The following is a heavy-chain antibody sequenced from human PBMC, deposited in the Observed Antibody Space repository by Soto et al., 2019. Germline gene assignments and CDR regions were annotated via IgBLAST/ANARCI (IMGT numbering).Heavy chain of an antibody. CDR2: INHSGST. Sequence: SETLSLTCAVYGGSFSGYYWSWIRQPPGKGLEWIGEINHSGSTNYTPSLKSRVTISVDTSTNQFSLKLSSVTAADTAVYYCARALTTGGDYYYDMDVWGKGTTVTVSS. CDR3: ARALTTGGDYYYDMDV. V-gene: IGHV4-34*01. J-gene: IGHJ6*03. D-gene: IGHD1-1*01. CDR1: GGSFSGYY.